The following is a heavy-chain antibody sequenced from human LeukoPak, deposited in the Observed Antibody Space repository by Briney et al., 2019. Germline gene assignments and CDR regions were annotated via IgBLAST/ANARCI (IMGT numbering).Heavy chain of an antibody. V-gene: IGHV3-48*04. J-gene: IGHJ4*02. D-gene: IGHD1-26*01. Sequence: GGSLRLSCAASGFTFSSYSMNWVRQVPGKGLEWVSYISSSSSTMYYADSVKGRFTISRDNAKNSLYLQMSSLRAEDTAVYFCPCDHGLVGALDYWGQGTLVTVSS. CDR3: PCDHGLVGALDY. CDR2: ISSSSSTM. CDR1: GFTFSSYS.